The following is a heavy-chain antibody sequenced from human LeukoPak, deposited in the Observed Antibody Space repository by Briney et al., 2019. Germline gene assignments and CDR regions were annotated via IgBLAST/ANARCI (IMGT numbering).Heavy chain of an antibody. V-gene: IGHV3-64*01. CDR1: GFTFSSYA. Sequence: GGSLRLSCAASGFTFSSYAMHWVRQAPGKGLEYVSAISSNGGSTYYANSVKGRFTISRDNSKNTLYLQMGSLRAGDMAVYYCARNSYSKRGYYFDYWGQGTLVTVSS. CDR2: ISSNGGST. D-gene: IGHD4-11*01. CDR3: ARNSYSKRGYYFDY. J-gene: IGHJ4*02.